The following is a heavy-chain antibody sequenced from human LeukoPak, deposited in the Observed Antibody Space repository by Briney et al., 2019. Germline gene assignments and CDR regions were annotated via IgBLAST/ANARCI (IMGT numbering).Heavy chain of an antibody. CDR1: ALTFSRSA. J-gene: IGHJ1*01. V-gene: IGHV3-23*01. CDR3: AKDPITMIVVVPPL. D-gene: IGHD3-22*01. CDR2: ISGSGGST. Sequence: PGGSLRLSCAASALTFSRSAMSWVRQAPGKGLEWVSAISGSGGSTYYADSVKGRFTISRDNSKNTLYLQMNSLRAEDTAVYYCAKDPITMIVVVPPLWGQGPWSPSPQ.